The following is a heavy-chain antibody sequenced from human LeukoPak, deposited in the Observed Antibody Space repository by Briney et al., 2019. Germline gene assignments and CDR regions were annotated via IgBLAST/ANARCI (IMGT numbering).Heavy chain of an antibody. V-gene: IGHV3-30-3*01. J-gene: IGHJ5*02. CDR1: GFTFSSYA. CDR3: ARDLFGGTIFGGGNWFDP. Sequence: GRSLRLSCAASGFTFSSYAMHWVRQAPGKGLEWLAVISYDGSNKYYADSVKGRFTISRDNSKNTLYLQMNSLRAEDTAVYYCARDLFGGTIFGGGNWFDPWGQGTLVTVSS. D-gene: IGHD3-3*01. CDR2: ISYDGSNK.